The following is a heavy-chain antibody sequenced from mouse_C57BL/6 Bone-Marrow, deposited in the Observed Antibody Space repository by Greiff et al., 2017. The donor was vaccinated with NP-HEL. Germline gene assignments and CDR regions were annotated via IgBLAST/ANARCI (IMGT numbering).Heavy chain of an antibody. Sequence: VQLQQSGPELVKPGASVKISCKASGYTFTDYYMNWVKQSHGKSLEWIGDINPNNGGTSYNQKFKGKATLTVDKSSSTAYMELRSLTSEDSAVYYCARSGGAYYSNRAWFAYWGQGTLVTVSA. J-gene: IGHJ3*01. CDR1: GYTFTDYY. V-gene: IGHV1-26*01. CDR2: INPNNGGT. CDR3: ARSGGAYYSNRAWFAY. D-gene: IGHD2-5*01.